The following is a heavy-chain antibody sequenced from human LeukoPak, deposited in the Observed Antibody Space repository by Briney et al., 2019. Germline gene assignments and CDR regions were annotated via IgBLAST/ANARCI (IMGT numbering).Heavy chain of an antibody. CDR2: ISGSGGST. Sequence: GGSLRLSCAASGFTFNNYAMSWVRQAPGKGLEWVSAISGSGGSTYSAYSVKGRFTIARDNSKNTLDLQMNSMRAEDTAVYYCAKNPRIAARPVYFDYWGQGTLVTVSS. CDR3: AKNPRIAARPVYFDY. D-gene: IGHD6-6*01. CDR1: GFTFNNYA. J-gene: IGHJ4*02. V-gene: IGHV3-23*01.